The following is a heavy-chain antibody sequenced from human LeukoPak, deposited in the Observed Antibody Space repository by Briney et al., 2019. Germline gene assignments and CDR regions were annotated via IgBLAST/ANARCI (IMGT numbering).Heavy chain of an antibody. CDR2: ISYTGGTK. Sequence: GGSLRLSCAASGFPFSNAWMNWVRQAPGKGLEWVAVISYTGGTKYYAASVKGRFTISRDDSKSTLYLEMNSLRPEDTATYYCARDPQRGAPDYFDHWGQGTLVTVSS. V-gene: IGHV3-30*03. CDR3: ARDPQRGAPDYFDH. CDR1: GFPFSNAW. J-gene: IGHJ4*02. D-gene: IGHD6-25*01.